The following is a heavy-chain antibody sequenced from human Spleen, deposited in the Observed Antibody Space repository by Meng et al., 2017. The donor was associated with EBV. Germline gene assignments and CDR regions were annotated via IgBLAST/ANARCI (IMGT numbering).Heavy chain of an antibody. D-gene: IGHD3-16*01. CDR3: AYFGDLPPLW. Sequence: QIQLQQSSPGLVKSSXXXXVXCAISGDSISSNNAAWNWIRQSPSRGLEWLGRTYYRSKSYNDYAVSVKSRITVNLDTSKNQFSLHLNSVTPEDTAVYYCAYFGDLPPLWWGQGTLVTVSS. CDR1: GDSISSNNAA. J-gene: IGHJ4*02. V-gene: IGHV6-1*01. CDR2: TYYRSKSYN.